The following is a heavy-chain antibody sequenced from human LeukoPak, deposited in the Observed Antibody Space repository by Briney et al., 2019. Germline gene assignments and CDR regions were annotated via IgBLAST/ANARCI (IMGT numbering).Heavy chain of an antibody. V-gene: IGHV4-59*08. CDR3: ARHGRGNVDY. CDR1: GGSISSYY. Sequence: PSETLSLTCTVSGGSISSYYWSWIRQPPGKGLEWIGYIYYSGSTNYNPSLKSRVTISVDTSKNQFSLKLSSVTAADTAVYYCARHGRGNVDYWGQGTLVTVSS. CDR2: IYYSGST. J-gene: IGHJ4*02. D-gene: IGHD3-16*01.